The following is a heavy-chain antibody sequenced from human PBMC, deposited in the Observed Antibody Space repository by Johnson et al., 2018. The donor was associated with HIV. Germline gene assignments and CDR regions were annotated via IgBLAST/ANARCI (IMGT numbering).Heavy chain of an antibody. D-gene: IGHD1-14*01. CDR3: ARDESFRRYALTALDV. CDR2: IKHDGTEK. V-gene: IGHV3-7*05. Sequence: VQLVESGGGLVKPGGSLRLSCTVSGFRFSSYWMTWVRQAPGKGLAWVANIKHDGTEKHYVDSLTGRFTISRDNAQNSLYLQMNSLRVDDTAVYYRARDESFRRYALTALDVGGQGTVVIVSS. J-gene: IGHJ3*01. CDR1: GFRFSSYW.